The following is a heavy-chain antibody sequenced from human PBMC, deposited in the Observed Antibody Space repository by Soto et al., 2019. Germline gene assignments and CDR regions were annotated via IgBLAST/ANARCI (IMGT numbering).Heavy chain of an antibody. D-gene: IGHD2-15*01. CDR1: GFTFSSYS. V-gene: IGHV3-48*02. J-gene: IGHJ3*02. Sequence: EVQLVESGGGLVQPGGSLRLSCAASGFTFSSYSMNWVRQAPGKGLEWVSYISSSSSTIYYADSVKGRFTISRDNAKNSRYLQMNSLRDEDTAVYYCARDLVYCSGGSCYFLTATDAFDIWGQGTMVTVSS. CDR2: ISSSSSTI. CDR3: ARDLVYCSGGSCYFLTATDAFDI.